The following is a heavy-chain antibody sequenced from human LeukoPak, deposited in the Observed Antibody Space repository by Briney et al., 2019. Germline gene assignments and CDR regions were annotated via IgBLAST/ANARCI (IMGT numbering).Heavy chain of an antibody. CDR1: GGSFSGYY. CDR3: ARVKEGIAPQLITHYYYGRGV. Sequence: SETLSLTCAVYGGSFSGYYWSWIRQPPGKGLEWIGEINHSGSTNYNPSLKSRVTISVDTSKNQFSLKLSSVTAADTAVYYCARVKEGIAPQLITHYYYGRGVGGKGTTATVP. CDR2: INHSGST. V-gene: IGHV4-34*01. D-gene: IGHD6-13*01. J-gene: IGHJ6*04.